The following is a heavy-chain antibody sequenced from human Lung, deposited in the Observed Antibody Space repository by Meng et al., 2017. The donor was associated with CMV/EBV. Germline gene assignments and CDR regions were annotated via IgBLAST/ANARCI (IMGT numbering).Heavy chain of an antibody. J-gene: IGHJ4*02. Sequence: SGPTLVXPTETLTLTCTVSGFSLSNARMGVSWIRQPPGQALEWLAHIFSNDEKSYSTSLKSRHTISKDTSKSQVVLTMTNMDPVDTPTYYWARMFVAGYCSSTSCPEYYFDYWXQGTXVTVDS. V-gene: IGHV2-26*01. D-gene: IGHD2-2*01. CDR2: IFSNDEK. CDR1: GFSLSNARMG. CDR3: ARMFVAGYCSSTSCPEYYFDY.